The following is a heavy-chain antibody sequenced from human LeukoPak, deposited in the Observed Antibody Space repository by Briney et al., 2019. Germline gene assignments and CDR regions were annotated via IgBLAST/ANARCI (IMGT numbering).Heavy chain of an antibody. J-gene: IGHJ6*03. V-gene: IGHV4-61*02. D-gene: IGHD6-6*01. CDR3: ARVRSSYYHMDV. Sequence: PSETLSLTCTVSGGSISSGSYYWSWIRQPAGKGLEWIGRIYTSGSTNYNPSLESRVTISVDTSKNQFSLKLSSVTAADTAVYYCARVRSSYYHMDVWGKGTTVTVSS. CDR1: GGSISSGSYY. CDR2: IYTSGST.